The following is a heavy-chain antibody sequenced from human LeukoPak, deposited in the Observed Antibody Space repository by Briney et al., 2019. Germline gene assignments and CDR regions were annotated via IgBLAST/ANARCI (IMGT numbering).Heavy chain of an antibody. CDR2: IRYDGSNN. CDR3: AGTAVAGTLRWFDL. J-gene: IGHJ5*02. CDR1: DFTFPKCG. V-gene: IGHV3-30*02. Sequence: GGSLRLPCVACDFTFPKCGMHWVRQAPGKGLEWLSFIRYDGSNNYHADSVKGRFSISRDNSKNTLHLQMNTLRPDDTAVYYCAGTAVAGTLRWFDLWGQGTLVIVSS. D-gene: IGHD6-19*01.